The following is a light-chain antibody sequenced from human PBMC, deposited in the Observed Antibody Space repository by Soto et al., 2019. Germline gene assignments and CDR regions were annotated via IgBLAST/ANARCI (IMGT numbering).Light chain of an antibody. CDR3: SSYAGSNNLV. J-gene: IGLJ2*01. CDR1: SSDVGGYNS. V-gene: IGLV2-8*01. Sequence: QSALTQPPSASGSAGRSVTIPCTGASSDVGGYNSVSWYQQHPGKVPKLMIYEVSKRPSGVPDRFSGSKSGNTASLTVSGLQAEDEADYYCSSYAGSNNLVFGGGTKVTV. CDR2: EVS.